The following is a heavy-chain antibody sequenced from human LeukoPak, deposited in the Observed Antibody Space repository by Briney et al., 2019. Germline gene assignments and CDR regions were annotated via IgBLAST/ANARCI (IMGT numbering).Heavy chain of an antibody. D-gene: IGHD3-22*01. CDR3: AKGAHRTNYYDSSGYYPYYFDY. CDR2: ISGSGGST. Sequence: PGGSLRLSCAASGFTFSSYAMSWVRQAPGKGLEWVSAISGSGGSTYYADSVKGRFTISRDNPKNTLYLQMNSLRAEDTAVYYCAKGAHRTNYYDSSGYYPYYFDYWGQGTLVTVSS. CDR1: GFTFSSYA. J-gene: IGHJ4*02. V-gene: IGHV3-23*01.